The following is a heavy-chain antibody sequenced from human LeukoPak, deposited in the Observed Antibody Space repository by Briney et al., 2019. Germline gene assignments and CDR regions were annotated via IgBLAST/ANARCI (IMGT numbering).Heavy chain of an antibody. D-gene: IGHD2-15*01. V-gene: IGHV1-8*01. CDR3: ARGSWRDCSGGSCSYYFDY. CDR2: MNPNSSNT. Sequence: ASVKVSCKASGYTFTSYDINWVRQATGQGLEWMGWMNPNSSNTGYAQKFQGRVTMTRNTSISTAYMELSSLRSEDTAVYYCARGSWRDCSGGSCSYYFDYWGQGTLVTVTS. J-gene: IGHJ4*02. CDR1: GYTFTSYD.